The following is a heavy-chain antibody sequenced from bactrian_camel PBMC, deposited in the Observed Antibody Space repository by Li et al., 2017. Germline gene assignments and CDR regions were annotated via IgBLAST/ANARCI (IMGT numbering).Heavy chain of an antibody. D-gene: IGHD1*01. V-gene: IGHV3S53*01. J-gene: IGHJ4*01. CDR2: IDSDGTT. CDR3: AADFWLTSNDMSLGVKTSDPRY. CDR1: GDTSRRKY. Sequence: HVQLVESGGGSVQAGGSVRLSCVASGDTSRRKYMAWFRRTPGKEREGVAAIDSDGTTKYIESVQGRFTISKDNAKSTLYLQINNLKPEDTGMYYCAADFWLTSNDMSLGVKTSDPRYWGQGTQVTVS.